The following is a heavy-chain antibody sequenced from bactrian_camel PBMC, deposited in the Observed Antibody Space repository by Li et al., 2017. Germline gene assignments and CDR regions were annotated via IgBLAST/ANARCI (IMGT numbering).Heavy chain of an antibody. CDR1: AYTGSRYS. V-gene: IGHV3S28*01. CDR3: AAEPLYGAGGSWYREWDRERWYDY. D-gene: IGHD6*01. Sequence: QLVESGGGSVQSGGSLRLSCAASAYTGSRYSMGWFRQTPGKEREGFAAIYAGDISYADSAKGRFTISQDNAKSTVYLRMNSLKPEDTAMYYCAAEPLYGAGGSWYREWDRERWYDYWGQGTQVTVS. J-gene: IGHJ4*01. CDR2: IYAGDI.